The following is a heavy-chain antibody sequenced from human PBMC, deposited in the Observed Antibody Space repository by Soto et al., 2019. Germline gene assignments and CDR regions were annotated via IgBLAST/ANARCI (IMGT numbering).Heavy chain of an antibody. Sequence: EVQLVESGGGLVQPGGSLRLSCATSGFILSDCAMNWVRQAPGKGLEWVSYISSSSSVIDYADSVKGRFTVSRDNARNSLYLQMNSLRAEDTAVYYCARDLRWGANWYYYMDVWGKGTKVTVSS. D-gene: IGHD7-27*01. CDR1: GFILSDCA. CDR2: ISSSSSVI. J-gene: IGHJ6*03. V-gene: IGHV3-48*01. CDR3: ARDLRWGANWYYYMDV.